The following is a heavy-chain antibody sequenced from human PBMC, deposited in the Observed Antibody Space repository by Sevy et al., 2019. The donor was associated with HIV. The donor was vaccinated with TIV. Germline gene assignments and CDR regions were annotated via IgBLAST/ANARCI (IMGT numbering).Heavy chain of an antibody. CDR1: GFNISPYS. CDR2: ISKDGKIQ. CDR3: AKQGYYYDAHSQSADWFDP. Sequence: GGSLRLSCSASGFNISPYSLHWIRQSPGKGLQWLAVISKDGKIQKFADFVRGRFSLSRDNSRNTFHLQMNNLRPEDTAVYSGAKQGYYYDAHSQSADWFDPWGQGTLVTVSS. J-gene: IGHJ5*02. D-gene: IGHD3-22*01. V-gene: IGHV3-30-3*02.